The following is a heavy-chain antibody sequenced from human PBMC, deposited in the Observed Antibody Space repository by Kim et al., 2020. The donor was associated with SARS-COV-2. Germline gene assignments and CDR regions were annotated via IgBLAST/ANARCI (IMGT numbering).Heavy chain of an antibody. CDR3: ARGDYYYYGMDV. Sequence: SETLSLTCTVSGGSISSYYWSWIRQPPGKGLEWIGYIYYSGSTNYNPSLKSRVTISVDTSKNQFSLKLSSVTAADTAVYYCARGDYYYYGMDVWGQGTTDTVSS. CDR2: IYYSGST. CDR1: GGSISSYY. J-gene: IGHJ6*02. V-gene: IGHV4-59*08.